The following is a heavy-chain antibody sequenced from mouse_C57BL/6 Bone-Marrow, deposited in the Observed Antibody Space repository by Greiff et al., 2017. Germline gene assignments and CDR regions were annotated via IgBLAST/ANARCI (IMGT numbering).Heavy chain of an antibody. CDR3: ARSLYGYDAFDY. Sequence: EVQLQQSGPELVKPGASVKISCKASGYTFTDYYMNWVKQSHGKSLEWIGDINPNNGGTSYNQKFKGKATLTVDKSSSTAYMELRSLTSEDSAVYYCARSLYGYDAFDYWGQGTTLTVSS. V-gene: IGHV1-26*01. CDR1: GYTFTDYY. D-gene: IGHD2-2*01. J-gene: IGHJ2*01. CDR2: INPNNGGT.